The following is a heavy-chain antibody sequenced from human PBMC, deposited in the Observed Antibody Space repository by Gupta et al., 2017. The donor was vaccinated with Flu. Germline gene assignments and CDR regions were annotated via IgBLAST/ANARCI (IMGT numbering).Heavy chain of an antibody. CDR1: GYTFTSSD. J-gene: IGHJ3*01. CDR3: ARSNFGASFDV. V-gene: IGHV1-8*01. D-gene: IGHD3-10*01. Sequence: QVQLVQSGAEVKKVGASVRVSCKASGYTFTSSDLNWLRQATGQGLQWLGWVNTSSGNTDFAQEFRGRVTMTRDTSVSTVYLELSSLTSEDSAVYYCARSNFGASFDVWGQGTLVTVSS. CDR2: VNTSSGNT.